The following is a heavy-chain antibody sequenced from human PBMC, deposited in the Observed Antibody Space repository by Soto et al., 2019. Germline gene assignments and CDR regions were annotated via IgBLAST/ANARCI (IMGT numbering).Heavy chain of an antibody. Sequence: QVQLVESGGGVVQPGRSLRLSCAASGFTFSSCAMHWVRQAPGKGLEWVAVISYDGSNKYYADSVKGRFTISRDNSKNTLYLQMNSLRAEDTAVYYCARDKRNSSGWYKALDYWGQGTLVTVSS. J-gene: IGHJ4*02. CDR3: ARDKRNSSGWYKALDY. CDR1: GFTFSSCA. D-gene: IGHD6-19*01. CDR2: ISYDGSNK. V-gene: IGHV3-30-3*01.